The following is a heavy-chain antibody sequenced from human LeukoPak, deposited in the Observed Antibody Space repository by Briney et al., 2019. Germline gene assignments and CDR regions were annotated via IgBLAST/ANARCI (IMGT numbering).Heavy chain of an antibody. CDR1: GGSISSYY. CDR2: IYYSGST. V-gene: IGHV4-59*01. Sequence: PSETLSLTCTVSGGSISSYYWSWIRQPPGKGLEWSGYIYYSGSTNYNPSPKRRVTISVDTSKNQFSLKLSSVTAADTAVYYCARGYPTVDWGQGTLVTVSS. CDR3: ARGYPTVD. J-gene: IGHJ4*02. D-gene: IGHD4-17*01.